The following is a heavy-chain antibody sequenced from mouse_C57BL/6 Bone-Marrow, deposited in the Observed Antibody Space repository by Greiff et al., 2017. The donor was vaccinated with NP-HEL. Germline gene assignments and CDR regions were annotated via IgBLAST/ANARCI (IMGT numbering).Heavy chain of an antibody. CDR1: GFTFSSYA. D-gene: IGHD2-4*01. V-gene: IGHV5-4*03. Sequence: EVKLVESGGGLVKPGGSLKLSCAASGFTFSSYAMPWVRQTPEKRLEWVATISDGGSYTYYPDNVKGRFTISRDNAKNNLYLQMSHLKSEDTAMYYCARGGVYYDYDEGYYYAMDYWGQGTSVTVSS. CDR2: ISDGGSYT. J-gene: IGHJ4*01. CDR3: ARGGVYYDYDEGYYYAMDY.